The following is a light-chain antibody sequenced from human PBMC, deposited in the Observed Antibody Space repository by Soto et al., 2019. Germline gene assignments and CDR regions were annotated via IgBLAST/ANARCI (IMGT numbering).Light chain of an antibody. Sequence: QAVVTQPPSVSGAPGQRVTISCTGTSSNFGAGYDVHWYQLLPGTAPKLLIYFNSNRPSGVPDRFSGSKSGTSASLAITGLRAEDEADYYCQSYDDSLSAEVFGGGTKLTVL. J-gene: IGLJ3*02. CDR1: SSNFGAGYD. CDR2: FNS. CDR3: QSYDDSLSAEV. V-gene: IGLV1-40*01.